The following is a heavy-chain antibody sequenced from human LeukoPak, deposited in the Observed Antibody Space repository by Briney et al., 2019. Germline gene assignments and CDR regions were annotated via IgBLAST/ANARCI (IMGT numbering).Heavy chain of an antibody. D-gene: IGHD1-26*01. CDR1: GFTFSSYE. CDR3: ARDRGTKGRAYFDY. V-gene: IGHV3-48*03. CDR2: ISSSGSTI. Sequence: GGALRLSFAASGFTFSSYEMNWVRQAPGKGLEGVSYISSSGSTIYYADSVKGRFTISRDNAKNSLYLQMNSLRAEDTPVYYCARDRGTKGRAYFDYWGQGTLVTVSS. J-gene: IGHJ4*02.